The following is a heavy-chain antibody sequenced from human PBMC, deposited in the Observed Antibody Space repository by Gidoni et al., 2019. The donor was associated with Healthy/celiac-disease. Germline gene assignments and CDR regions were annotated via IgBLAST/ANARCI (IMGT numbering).Heavy chain of an antibody. CDR2: INHSGST. CDR3: AREGGGLVSYSGGLKGWFDP. Sequence: QVQLQQWGAGLLKPSETLSLTCAVYGGSFSGYYWSWIRQPPGKGLEWIGEINHSGSTNYNPSLKSRVTISVDTSKNTFSLELSSVTAADTAVYYCAREGGGLVSYSGGLKGWFDPWGQGTMVTVSS. J-gene: IGHJ5*02. D-gene: IGHD2-15*01. V-gene: IGHV4-34*01. CDR1: GGSFSGYY.